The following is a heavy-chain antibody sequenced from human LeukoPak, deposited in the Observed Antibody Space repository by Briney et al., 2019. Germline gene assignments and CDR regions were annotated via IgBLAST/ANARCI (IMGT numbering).Heavy chain of an antibody. CDR1: GFSFSTYW. CDR2: IKQDGSEK. D-gene: IGHD1-26*01. J-gene: IGHJ4*02. Sequence: PGGSLRLSCAASGFSFSTYWMSWVRQAPGKGLEWVASIKQDGSEKYYVDSVKGRFTISRDNANNSLYLQMNSLRAEDTAVYYCARLGGTYYNPYFDYCGQGILVTVSS. V-gene: IGHV3-7*01. CDR3: ARLGGTYYNPYFDY.